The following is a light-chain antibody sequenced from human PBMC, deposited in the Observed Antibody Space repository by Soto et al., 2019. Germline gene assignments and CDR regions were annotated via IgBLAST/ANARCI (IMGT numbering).Light chain of an antibody. CDR2: AAS. Sequence: DIQMTQSPSSLSASVGYRFTITCRASQSISSYLNWYQQKPGKAPKLLIYAASSLQSGVPSRFSGSGSGTEFTLTISSLQPDDFATYYCQQYNSYSRTFGQGTQVDI. CDR1: QSISSY. CDR3: QQYNSYSRT. J-gene: IGKJ1*01. V-gene: IGKV1-39*01.